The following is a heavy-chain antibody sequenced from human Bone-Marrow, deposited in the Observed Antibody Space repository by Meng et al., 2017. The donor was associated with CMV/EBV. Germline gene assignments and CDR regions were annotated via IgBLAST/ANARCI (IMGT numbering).Heavy chain of an antibody. D-gene: IGHD6-13*01. CDR3: ARVKSVAEGVYGMDV. Sequence: ASVKVSCKASGYTFTSYDINWVRQATGQGLEWMGWMNPNSGNTGYAQKFQGRVTITRNTSISTAYMELSRLRSDDTAVYYCARVKSVAEGVYGMDVWGQGTTVTVTS. CDR2: MNPNSGNT. CDR1: GYTFTSYD. J-gene: IGHJ6*02. V-gene: IGHV1-8*03.